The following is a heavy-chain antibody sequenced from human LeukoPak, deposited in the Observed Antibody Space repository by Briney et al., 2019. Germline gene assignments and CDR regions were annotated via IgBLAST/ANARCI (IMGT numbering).Heavy chain of an antibody. CDR1: GYTFTSYT. Sequence: ASVKVSCKASGYTFTSYTMHWVRQAPGQRLEWMGWIDTGNGNTKYSQEFQGRVTITRDTSASTAYMELSSLRSEDMAVYYCARGAKFRSYGSGTYYTSLPFDPWGQGTLVTVSS. CDR2: IDTGNGNT. D-gene: IGHD3-10*01. V-gene: IGHV1-3*03. CDR3: ARGAKFRSYGSGTYYTSLPFDP. J-gene: IGHJ5*02.